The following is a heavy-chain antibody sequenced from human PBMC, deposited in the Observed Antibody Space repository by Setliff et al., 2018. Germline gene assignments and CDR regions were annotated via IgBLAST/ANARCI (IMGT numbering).Heavy chain of an antibody. CDR2: MSASGTST. CDR1: GFTFSSYA. CDR3: AKSPVAYCSGAVCYPFDD. Sequence: GGSLRLSCATSGFTFSSYAMSWVRQAPGKGLEWVSAMSASGTSTYHADSVKGRFTISGDNSKNTLYLQMNSLRAEDTAVYFCAKSPVAYCSGAVCYPFDDWGQGTLVTVSS. V-gene: IGHV3-23*01. D-gene: IGHD2-8*02. J-gene: IGHJ4*02.